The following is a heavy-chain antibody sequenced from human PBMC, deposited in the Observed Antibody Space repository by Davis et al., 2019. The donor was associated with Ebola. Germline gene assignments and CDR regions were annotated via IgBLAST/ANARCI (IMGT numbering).Heavy chain of an antibody. Sequence: SETLSLTCAVYGGSFSGYYWSWIRQPPGKGLEWIGEINHSGSTNYNPSLKSRVTISVDTSKNQFSLQLSSVTAADTAVYYRARSSRVDSWGQGTLVPVSS. CDR3: ARSSRVDS. D-gene: IGHD6-6*01. CDR1: GGSFSGYY. V-gene: IGHV4-34*01. J-gene: IGHJ4*02. CDR2: INHSGST.